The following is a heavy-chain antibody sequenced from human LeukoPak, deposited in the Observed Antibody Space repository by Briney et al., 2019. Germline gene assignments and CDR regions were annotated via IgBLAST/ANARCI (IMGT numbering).Heavy chain of an antibody. D-gene: IGHD1-26*01. CDR3: ARGDTQSKYRQFDS. CDR2: IYSGGST. V-gene: IGHV3-66*01. Sequence: GGSLRLSCAASVFTVSSNYMSWVRQAPGKGLEWVSVIYSGGSTYYADSVKGRFTISRDNAKNSLYLQMNSPRAEDTGVYYCARGDTQSKYRQFDSWGQGSLVIVSS. CDR1: VFTVSSNY. J-gene: IGHJ4*02.